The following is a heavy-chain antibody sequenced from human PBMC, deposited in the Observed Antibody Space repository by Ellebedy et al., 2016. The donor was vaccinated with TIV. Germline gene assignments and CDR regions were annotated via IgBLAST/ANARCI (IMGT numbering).Heavy chain of an antibody. CDR1: GFTFSSYA. D-gene: IGHD3-10*01. CDR3: AKDQGLWFGDLGGMDV. V-gene: IGHV3-23*01. Sequence: GESLKISCAASGFTFSSYAMSWVRQAPGEGLEWVSAISGSGGTTYYADSVKGRFTISRDNSKNTLYLQMNSLRAEDTAVYYCAKDQGLWFGDLGGMDVWGQGTTVTVSS. J-gene: IGHJ6*02. CDR2: ISGSGGTT.